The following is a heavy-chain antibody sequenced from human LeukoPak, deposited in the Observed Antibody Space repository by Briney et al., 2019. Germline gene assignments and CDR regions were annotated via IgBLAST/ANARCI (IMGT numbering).Heavy chain of an antibody. D-gene: IGHD3-3*01. Sequence: SVKVSCKASGGTFSSYAISWVRQAPGQGLEWMGGIIPIFGTANYAQKFQGRVTITTDESTRTAYMELSSLRSEDTAVYYCARGGLDFWSGTNHEDFDPWGQGTLVTVSS. CDR1: GGTFSSYA. CDR2: IIPIFGTA. J-gene: IGHJ5*02. CDR3: ARGGLDFWSGTNHEDFDP. V-gene: IGHV1-69*05.